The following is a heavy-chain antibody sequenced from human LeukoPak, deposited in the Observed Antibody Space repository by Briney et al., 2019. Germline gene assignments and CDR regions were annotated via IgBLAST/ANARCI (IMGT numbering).Heavy chain of an antibody. CDR2: INHSGST. CDR3: ARDAGYDILTGYYMDWFDP. V-gene: IGHV4-34*01. D-gene: IGHD3-9*01. Sequence: SETLSLTCAVYGGSFSGYYWSWIRQPPGKGLEWIGEINHSGSTNYNPSLKSRVTISVDTSKNQSSLKLSSVTAADTAVYYCARDAGYDILTGYYMDWFDPWGQGTLVTVSS. CDR1: GGSFSGYY. J-gene: IGHJ5*02.